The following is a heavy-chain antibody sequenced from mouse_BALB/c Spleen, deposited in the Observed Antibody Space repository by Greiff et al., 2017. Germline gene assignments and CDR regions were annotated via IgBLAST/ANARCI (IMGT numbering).Heavy chain of an antibody. V-gene: IGHV1-80*01. J-gene: IGHJ4*01. CDR2: IYPGDGDT. Sequence: VMLVESGAELVRPGSSVKISCKASGYAFSSYWMNWVKQRPGQGLEWIGQIYPGDGDTNYNGKFKGKATLTADKSSSTAYMQLSSLTSEDSAVYFCARRGAMDYWGQGTSVTVSS. CDR3: ARRGAMDY. CDR1: GYAFSSYW.